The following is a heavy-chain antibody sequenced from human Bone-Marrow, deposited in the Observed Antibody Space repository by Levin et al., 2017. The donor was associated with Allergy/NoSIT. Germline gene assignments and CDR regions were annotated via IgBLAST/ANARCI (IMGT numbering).Heavy chain of an antibody. CDR1: GFTFNTFG. Sequence: TGGSLRLSCEASGFTFNTFGMHWVRQAPGKGLEWVAVTSSDGSNNNYADSVKGRFTISRDNSKNTLYLQMNNLRTEDTAIYYCAKKFSGGYGEVPDYWGQGTLVTVSS. CDR3: AKKFSGGYGEVPDY. D-gene: IGHD5-18*01. V-gene: IGHV3-30*18. CDR2: TSSDGSNN. J-gene: IGHJ4*02.